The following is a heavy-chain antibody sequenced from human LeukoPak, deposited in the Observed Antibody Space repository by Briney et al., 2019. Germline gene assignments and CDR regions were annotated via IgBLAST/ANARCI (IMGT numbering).Heavy chain of an antibody. CDR3: ARGFSTSSGGQVNWFDP. V-gene: IGHV3-48*04. Sequence: GGSLRLSCAASGFTFDSYSMNWVRQAPGKGLEWVSYISISSSTIHYADSVKGRFSISRDNAKNSLYLQMNSLKASDTAMYYCARGFSTSSGGQVNWFDPWGQGTLVTVSS. CDR2: ISISSSTI. CDR1: GFTFDSYS. J-gene: IGHJ5*02. D-gene: IGHD6-6*01.